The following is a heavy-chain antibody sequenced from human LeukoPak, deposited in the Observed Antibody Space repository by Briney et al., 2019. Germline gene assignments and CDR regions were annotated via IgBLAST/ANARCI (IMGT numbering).Heavy chain of an antibody. V-gene: IGHV4-59*01. Sequence: SETLSLTCTVSGGSMSSDYWNWIRQPPGKGLEWIGYIYYSGTTNYNPSLKSRVTISVDMSKNQFSLKLRSVTPADTAVYYCAREGYSSGWNDYWGQGTLVTVSS. CDR1: GGSMSSDY. CDR2: IYYSGTT. J-gene: IGHJ4*02. CDR3: AREGYSSGWNDY. D-gene: IGHD6-19*01.